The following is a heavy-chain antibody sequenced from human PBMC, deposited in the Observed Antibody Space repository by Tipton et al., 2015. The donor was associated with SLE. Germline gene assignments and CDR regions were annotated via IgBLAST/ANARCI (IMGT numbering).Heavy chain of an antibody. D-gene: IGHD3-16*01. CDR2: IFHTGTT. CDR1: DGSITDNGDY. CDR3: ARDQVGVGDFDS. Sequence: TLSLTCTVSDGSITDNGDYWAWIRQPPGKGLEWIATIFHTGTTYYNPSLKSRVTISVDTSKSQFSLRLSSVTAADTAVYYCARDQVGVGDFDSWGQGTLVTVSS. V-gene: IGHV4-39*07. J-gene: IGHJ4*02.